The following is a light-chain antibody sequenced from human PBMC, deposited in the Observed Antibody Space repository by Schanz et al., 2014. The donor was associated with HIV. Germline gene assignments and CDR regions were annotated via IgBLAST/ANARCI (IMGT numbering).Light chain of an antibody. Sequence: EIVMTQSPATLSVSPGDTVTLSCRASQTVSTMLDWFQQKPGQAPSLLIYRISTRATGVPARFSGSGSGTXFTLTISSLXSXXXXXYYCLHPSPWPWTFGQGTKVEIK. V-gene: IGKV3-15*01. CDR2: RIS. CDR3: LHPSPWPWT. CDR1: QTVSTM. J-gene: IGKJ1*01.